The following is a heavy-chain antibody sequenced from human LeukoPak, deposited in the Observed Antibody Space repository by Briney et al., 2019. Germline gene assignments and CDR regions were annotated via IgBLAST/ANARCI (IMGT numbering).Heavy chain of an antibody. CDR2: IYHSGST. CDR3: ARDPLGDY. V-gene: IGHV4-30-2*01. CDR1: GGSISSGGYY. Sequence: PSETLSLTCTVSGGSISSGGYYWSWIRQPPGKGLEWIGYIYHSGSTYYNPSLKSRVTISVDRSKNQFSLKLSSVTAADTAVYYCARDPLGDYWGQGTLVTVSS. J-gene: IGHJ4*02. D-gene: IGHD3-16*01.